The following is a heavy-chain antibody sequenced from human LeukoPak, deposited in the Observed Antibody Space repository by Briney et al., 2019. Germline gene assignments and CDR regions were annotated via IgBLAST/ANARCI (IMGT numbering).Heavy chain of an antibody. Sequence: PGGSLRLSCEAPGFTFSNYWMSWVRQAPGKGLEWVANIDYQGREKWVVDSVKGRFTISRDNTKNLLYLQMYSLRAEDTAVYYCARSSSPGSVDYWGQGTLVTVSS. CDR1: GFTFSNYW. V-gene: IGHV3-7*01. D-gene: IGHD6-25*01. CDR3: ARSSSPGSVDY. J-gene: IGHJ4*02. CDR2: IDYQGREK.